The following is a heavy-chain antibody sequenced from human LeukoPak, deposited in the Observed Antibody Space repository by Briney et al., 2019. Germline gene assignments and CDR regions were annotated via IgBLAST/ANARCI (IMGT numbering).Heavy chain of an antibody. Sequence: PGGSLRLSCAASGFTFSSYSMNWVRQAPGKGLEWVSSISSSSSYIYYADSVKGRFTISRDNAKNSLYLQMNSLRAEDTAVYHCARDRLYYYGSGGMDVWGQGTTVTVSS. CDR1: GFTFSSYS. D-gene: IGHD3-10*01. J-gene: IGHJ6*02. V-gene: IGHV3-21*01. CDR3: ARDRLYYYGSGGMDV. CDR2: ISSSSSYI.